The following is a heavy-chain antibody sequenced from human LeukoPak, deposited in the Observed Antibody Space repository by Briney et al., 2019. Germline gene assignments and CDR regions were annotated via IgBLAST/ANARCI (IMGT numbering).Heavy chain of an antibody. J-gene: IGHJ4*02. Sequence: ASVKVSCKASGYTFTSYGISWVRQAPGQGLEWMGWISAYNGNTNYAQKLQGRVTMTTDTSTSTAYMELRSLRSDDTAVYYCARDCSSTSCWDSDYWGQGTLVTVSS. D-gene: IGHD2-2*01. CDR2: ISAYNGNT. V-gene: IGHV1-18*01. CDR1: GYTFTSYG. CDR3: ARDCSSTSCWDSDY.